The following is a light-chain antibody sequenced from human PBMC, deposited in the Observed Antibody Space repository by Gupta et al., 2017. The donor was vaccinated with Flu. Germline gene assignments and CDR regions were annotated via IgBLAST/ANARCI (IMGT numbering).Light chain of an antibody. V-gene: IGKV3-20*01. CDR3: QQYVTSPPGVT. Sequence: ATLSCRASQSVSNNYLAWYQQKPGQAPRLLIYGAYHRAAGIPHRFSGSGSGTDFILTISRLEPEDFAVYYCQQYVTSPPGVTFGPGTKVDVK. J-gene: IGKJ3*01. CDR1: QSVSNNY. CDR2: GAY.